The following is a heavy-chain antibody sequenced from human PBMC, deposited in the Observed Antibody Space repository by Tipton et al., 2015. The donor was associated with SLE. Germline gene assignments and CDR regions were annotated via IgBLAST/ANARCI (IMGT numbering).Heavy chain of an antibody. Sequence: TLSLTCTVSGDSISSYYWSWIRQPPGKGLEWIGYIYYSGSTNYNPSLKSRVTISVDTSKNQFSLGLSSVTAADTAVYYCARPGYSSTHDAFDIWGQGTMVTVSS. J-gene: IGHJ3*02. CDR1: GDSISSYY. V-gene: IGHV4-59*08. CDR2: IYYSGST. D-gene: IGHD6-13*01. CDR3: ARPGYSSTHDAFDI.